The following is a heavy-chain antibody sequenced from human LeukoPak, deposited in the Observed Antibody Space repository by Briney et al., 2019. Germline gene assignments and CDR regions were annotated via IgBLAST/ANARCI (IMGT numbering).Heavy chain of an antibody. Sequence: PGGSLRLSCAASGFTFSSYWMSWLRQAPGKGLEWVANIKQDGSEKYYVDSVKGGFTISRDNAKNSLYLQMNSLRAEDTAVYYCARAFCGGDCYTYYYYYYMDVWGKGTTVTVSS. CDR3: ARAFCGGDCYTYYYYYYMDV. J-gene: IGHJ6*03. CDR1: GFTFSSYW. CDR2: IKQDGSEK. V-gene: IGHV3-7*01. D-gene: IGHD2-21*01.